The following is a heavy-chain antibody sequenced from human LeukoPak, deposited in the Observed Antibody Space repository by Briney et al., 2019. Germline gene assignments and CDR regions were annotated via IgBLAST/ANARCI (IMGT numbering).Heavy chain of an antibody. CDR1: GFTFSSYA. J-gene: IGHJ4*02. CDR2: ISGSGGST. Sequence: PGGSLRLSCAASGFTFSSYAMSWVRQAPGKGLERVSAISGSGGSTYYADSVKGRFTISRDNSKNTLYLQMNSLRAEDTAVYYCAKDRYVGSGSYFFDYWGQGTLVTVSS. CDR3: AKDRYVGSGSYFFDY. D-gene: IGHD3-10*01. V-gene: IGHV3-23*01.